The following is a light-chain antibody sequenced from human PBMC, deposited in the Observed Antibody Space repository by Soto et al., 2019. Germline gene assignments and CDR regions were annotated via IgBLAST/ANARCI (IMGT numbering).Light chain of an antibody. J-gene: IGLJ2*01. V-gene: IGLV2-8*01. CDR3: SSYAGSNNFEV. Sequence: QSALTQPPSASGSPGQSVTISCTGTSSAVGGYNYVSWYQQHPGKAPKLMIYEVSKRPSGVPDRFSGSKSGNTASLTVSGLQAEDDADYYCSSYAGSNNFEVFGGGTKLTVL. CDR2: EVS. CDR1: SSAVGGYNY.